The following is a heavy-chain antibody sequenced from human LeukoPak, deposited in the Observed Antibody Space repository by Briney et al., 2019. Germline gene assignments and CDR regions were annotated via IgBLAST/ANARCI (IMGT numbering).Heavy chain of an antibody. D-gene: IGHD3-10*01. CDR3: ARQTPEERLSGSYYFDY. Sequence: PSETLSLTCTVSGGSISSGDYYWSWIRQPPGTGLEWIVYIYYSGSTYYNPSLKSRVTISVDTSKNQFSLKLSSVTAADTAVYYCARQTPEERLSGSYYFDYWGQGTLVTVSS. J-gene: IGHJ4*02. CDR1: GGSISSGDYY. CDR2: IYYSGST. V-gene: IGHV4-30-4*01.